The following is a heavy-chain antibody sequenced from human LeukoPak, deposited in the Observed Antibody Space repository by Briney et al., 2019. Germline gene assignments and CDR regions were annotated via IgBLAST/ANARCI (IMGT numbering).Heavy chain of an antibody. CDR2: IKHDGTET. J-gene: IGHJ4*01. V-gene: IGHV3-7*03. CDR1: KFTFSNYW. Sequence: GGSLRLSCAASKFTFSNYWMIWVRQAPGKGLEWVANIKHDGTETNYVDSVKGRFTISRDNSKNTLYLQMNSLRAEDTAVYYCAKGIYSSGWSYFDYWGHGTLVTVSS. CDR3: AKGIYSSGWSYFDY. D-gene: IGHD6-19*01.